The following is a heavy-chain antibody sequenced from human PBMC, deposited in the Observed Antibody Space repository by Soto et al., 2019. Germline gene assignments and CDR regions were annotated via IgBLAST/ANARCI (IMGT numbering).Heavy chain of an antibody. CDR1: GGSISNRNCY. CDR2: VDFTKSA. D-gene: IGHD6-19*01. V-gene: IGHV4-39*01. CDR3: VRHGQAGGDRGLDV. Sequence: QLQESGPGLLRPSETLSLTCVVSGGSISNRNCYWGCVRPFPQQGLEWLGSVDFTKSAYYTSSLKSRVSISLDVSKKQFVLTLTSVTATDSALYYGVRHGQAGGDRGLDVWGRG. J-gene: IGHJ6*01.